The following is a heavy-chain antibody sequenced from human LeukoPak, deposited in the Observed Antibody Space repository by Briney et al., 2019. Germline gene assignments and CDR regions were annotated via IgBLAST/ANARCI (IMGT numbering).Heavy chain of an antibody. CDR3: VKWTGSYRDY. CDR1: GFTFKNYA. J-gene: IGHJ4*02. Sequence: GRSLRLSCSASGFTFKNYAMHWVRQAPGKGLEYISLISSTGGSTKYADSVKGRFTISRDNSKDTLYLQMSSLRPEDTGIYYCVKWTGSYRDYWGQGTLVAVSS. V-gene: IGHV3-64D*06. D-gene: IGHD1-26*01. CDR2: ISSTGGST.